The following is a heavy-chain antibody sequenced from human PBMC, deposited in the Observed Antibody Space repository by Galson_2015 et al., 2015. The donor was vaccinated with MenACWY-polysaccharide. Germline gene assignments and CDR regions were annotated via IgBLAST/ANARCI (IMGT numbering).Heavy chain of an antibody. J-gene: IGHJ4*02. Sequence: SVKVSCKASGYTFTGYYMHWVRQAPGQGLEWMGWINPNSGGTNYAQKFQGRVTMTRDTSISTAYMELSRLRSDDTAVYYCARSVPVQTTVTTEDYWGQGTLVTVSS. D-gene: IGHD4-17*01. CDR1: GYTFTGYY. V-gene: IGHV1-2*02. CDR2: INPNSGGT. CDR3: ARSVPVQTTVTTEDY.